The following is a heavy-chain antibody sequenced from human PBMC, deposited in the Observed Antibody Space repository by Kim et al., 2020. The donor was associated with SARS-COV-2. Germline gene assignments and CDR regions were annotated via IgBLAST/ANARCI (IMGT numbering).Heavy chain of an antibody. D-gene: IGHD2-15*01. CDR3: ARSLGSQGDDTAV. CDR1: GFTFRHYW. J-gene: IGHJ6*02. CDR2: IDDNGAIT. Sequence: GGSLRLSCAASGFTFRHYWMYWVRQAPGKGLVWVSGIDDNGAITRYADSVRGRFATSRDNAKNTVHLQMSSLRAEDTAVYYCARSLGSQGDDTAVWGQGTAVFVSS. V-gene: IGHV3-74*01.